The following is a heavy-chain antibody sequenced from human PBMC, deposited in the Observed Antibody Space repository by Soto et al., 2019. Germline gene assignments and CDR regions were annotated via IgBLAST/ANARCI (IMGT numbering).Heavy chain of an antibody. Sequence: EVQLLESGGGLVQPGGSLRLSCAASGFTFSSYAMSWVRQAPGKGLEWVSAISGSGGSTYYADSVKGRFTISRDNSKNTLYLQMNTLGAEDTAVYYCAKDTVARSTIFGVVTARGGAVDVWGQGTTVTVSS. V-gene: IGHV3-23*01. CDR2: ISGSGGST. J-gene: IGHJ6*02. CDR1: GFTFSSYA. CDR3: AKDTVARSTIFGVVTARGGAVDV. D-gene: IGHD3-3*01.